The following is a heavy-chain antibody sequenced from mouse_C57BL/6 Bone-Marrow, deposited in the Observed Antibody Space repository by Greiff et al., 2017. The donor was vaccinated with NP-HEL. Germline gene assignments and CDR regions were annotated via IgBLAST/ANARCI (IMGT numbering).Heavy chain of an antibody. CDR1: GFNIKDDY. CDR3: TVYYGYDVGLDY. V-gene: IGHV14-4*01. D-gene: IGHD2-2*01. J-gene: IGHJ2*01. Sequence: EVQLQQSGAELVRPGASVKMSCTASGFNIKDDYMHWVKQRPEQGLEWIGWIDPENGDTEYASKFQGKATITADTSSNTAYLQLSSLTSEDTAVYCCTVYYGYDVGLDYWGQGTTLTVSS. CDR2: IDPENGDT.